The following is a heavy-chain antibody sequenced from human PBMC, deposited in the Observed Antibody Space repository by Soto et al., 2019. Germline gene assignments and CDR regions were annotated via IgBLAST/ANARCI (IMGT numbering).Heavy chain of an antibody. CDR3: ARLNGSGSYPWFDH. Sequence: ASVKVSCKASGYTFTGYYMHWVRQAPGQGLEWMGWINPNSGGTNYAQKFQGRVTMTRDTSISTAYMELSRLRSDDTAVYYCARLNGSGSYPWFDHWGQGTLVTVSS. CDR1: GYTFTGYY. V-gene: IGHV1-2*02. CDR2: INPNSGGT. J-gene: IGHJ5*02. D-gene: IGHD3-10*01.